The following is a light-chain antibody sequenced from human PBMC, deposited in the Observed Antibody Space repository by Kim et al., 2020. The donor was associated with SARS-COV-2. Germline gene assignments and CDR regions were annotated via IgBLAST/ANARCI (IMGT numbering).Light chain of an antibody. V-gene: IGLV4-69*01. Sequence: SVKLTYTLSSGHSSNAITWHQQQPEKGPRCLMRLNSDGSHNKGDGIPDRFSGSSSGAERYLTISSLQSEDEADYYCQTWGTGPWVFGGGTQLTVL. CDR3: QTWGTGPWV. CDR1: SGHSSNA. J-gene: IGLJ3*02. CDR2: LNSDGSH.